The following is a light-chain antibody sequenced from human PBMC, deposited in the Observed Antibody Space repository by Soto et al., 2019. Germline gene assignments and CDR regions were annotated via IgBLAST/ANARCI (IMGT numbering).Light chain of an antibody. CDR2: WAS. CDR1: QSVLYSSNNKNY. CDR3: QQYYSTPLT. Sequence: DIVMTQPPDSLAVSLGERATIHCKSSQSVLYSSNNKNYLAWYQQKPGQPPKLLIYWASTRESGVPDRFSGSGSGTDFTLTISSLQAEDVAVYYCQQYYSTPLTFGGGTKVDIK. J-gene: IGKJ4*01. V-gene: IGKV4-1*01.